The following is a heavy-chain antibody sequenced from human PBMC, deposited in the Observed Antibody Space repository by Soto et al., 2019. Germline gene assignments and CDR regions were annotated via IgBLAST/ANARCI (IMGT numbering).Heavy chain of an antibody. D-gene: IGHD5-12*01. V-gene: IGHV4-39*01. CDR1: GGSISSSSYY. J-gene: IGHJ4*02. CDR3: ARHGPDQWIYMSYLDY. Sequence: PSETLSLTCTVSGGSISSSSYYWGWIRQPPGKGLEWIGSIYYSGSTYYNPSLKSRVTISVDTSKNQFSLKLSSVTAADTAVYYWARHGPDQWIYMSYLDYWGQGTLVTVSS. CDR2: IYYSGST.